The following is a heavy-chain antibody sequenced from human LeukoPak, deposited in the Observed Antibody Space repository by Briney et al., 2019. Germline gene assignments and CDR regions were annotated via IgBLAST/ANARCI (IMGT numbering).Heavy chain of an antibody. V-gene: IGHV4-34*01. J-gene: IGHJ3*02. Sequence: PSETLSLTCAVYGGSFSGYYWSWIRQPPGKGLEWIGEINHSGSTNYNPSLKSRVTISVDTSKNQFSLKLSSVTAADTAVYYCARPTLIQLWYGAFDIWGQGTMVTVSS. CDR1: GGSFSGYY. CDR2: INHSGST. D-gene: IGHD5-18*01. CDR3: ARPTLIQLWYGAFDI.